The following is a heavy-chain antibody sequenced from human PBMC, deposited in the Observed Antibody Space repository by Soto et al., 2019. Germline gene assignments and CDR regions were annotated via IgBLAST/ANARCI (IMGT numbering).Heavy chain of an antibody. V-gene: IGHV3-11*01. CDR1: GFTFSDHY. CDR2: MTRSGSSS. D-gene: IGHD1-7*01. J-gene: IGHJ3*01. CDR3: ARELSRNYFAVDL. Sequence: QVQLVESGGDLVKPGGSLRLSCAASGFTFSDHYMSWVRQAPGKGLEWISYMTRSGSSSSYADSVKGRFTISRDNAKNSLYLQMNSLRGDDTAVYYCARELSRNYFAVDLWGQGTMVTVSS.